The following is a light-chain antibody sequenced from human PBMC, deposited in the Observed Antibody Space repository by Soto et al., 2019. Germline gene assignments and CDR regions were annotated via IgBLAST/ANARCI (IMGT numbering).Light chain of an antibody. CDR3: QSYDSSLSVV. CDR1: SSNIGAGYD. J-gene: IGLJ3*02. V-gene: IGLV1-40*01. Sequence: QAVVTQPPSVSGAPGQRVTISCTGSSSNIGAGYDVHWYQQLPVTAPKLLIYGNSNRPSGVPDRFSGSKSGTSASLAITGLQAEDDADYSCQSYDSSLSVVFGGGTKLTVL. CDR2: GNS.